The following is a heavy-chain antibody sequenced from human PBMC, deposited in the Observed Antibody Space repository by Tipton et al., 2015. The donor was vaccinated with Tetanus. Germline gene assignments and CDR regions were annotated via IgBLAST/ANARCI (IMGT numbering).Heavy chain of an antibody. D-gene: IGHD2-15*01. CDR2: SWYDGTDQ. Sequence: SLRLSCAASGFTFNGYGMHWVRQAPGKGLEWVAVSWYDGTDQYYADSVKGRFTISRDNSKNTLYLQMNSLRAEDTALYYCAREADCSGGSCFSGDFDTWGQGTQVTVSS. CDR1: GFTFNGYG. J-gene: IGHJ4*02. V-gene: IGHV3-33*01. CDR3: AREADCSGGSCFSGDFDT.